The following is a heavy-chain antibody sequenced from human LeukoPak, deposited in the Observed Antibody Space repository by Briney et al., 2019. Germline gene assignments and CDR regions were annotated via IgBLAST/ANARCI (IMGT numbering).Heavy chain of an antibody. J-gene: IGHJ4*02. CDR1: GFTFSSYS. CDR3: ARDNSPKYSSGWYDYGY. CDR2: ISSSSSYI. D-gene: IGHD6-19*01. V-gene: IGHV3-21*01. Sequence: GGSLRLSGAASGFTFSSYSMNWVRQAPGKGLEWVSSISSSSSYIYYADSVKGRFTISRDNAKNSLYLQMNSLRAEDTAVYYCARDNSPKYSSGWYDYGYWGQGTLVTVSS.